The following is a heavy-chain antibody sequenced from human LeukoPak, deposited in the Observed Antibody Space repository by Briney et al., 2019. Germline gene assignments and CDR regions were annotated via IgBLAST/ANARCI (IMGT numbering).Heavy chain of an antibody. CDR3: AGDLWPNSFDY. Sequence: GGSLRLSCAASGFTFDDYAMHWVRQAPGKGLEWVSGINWNSGRIGYADSVKGRFTISRDNAKNSLYLQMNSLRAEDMALYYCAGDLWPNSFDYWGQGTLVTVSS. CDR2: INWNSGRI. V-gene: IGHV3-9*03. D-gene: IGHD1-1*01. J-gene: IGHJ4*02. CDR1: GFTFDDYA.